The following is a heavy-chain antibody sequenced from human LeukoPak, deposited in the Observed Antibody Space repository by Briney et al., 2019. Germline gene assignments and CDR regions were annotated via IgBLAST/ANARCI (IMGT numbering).Heavy chain of an antibody. CDR3: ARDWQQREDYYYYYYMDV. J-gene: IGHJ6*03. Sequence: PGGSLRLSCAASGFTFSSYEMNWVRQAPGKGLEWVSYISSSGSTIYYADSVKGRFTISRDNAKNSLYLQMNSLRAEDTAVYYCARDWQQREDYYYYYYMDVWGKGTTVAVSS. D-gene: IGHD6-13*01. CDR2: ISSSGSTI. V-gene: IGHV3-48*03. CDR1: GFTFSSYE.